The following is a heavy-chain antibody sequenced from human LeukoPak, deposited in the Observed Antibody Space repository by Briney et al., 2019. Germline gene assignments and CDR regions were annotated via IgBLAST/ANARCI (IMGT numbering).Heavy chain of an antibody. CDR2: ISYDGANK. Sequence: GRSLRLSCAASEFTFSYYAIHWVRQAPGKGLEWVAVISYDGANKYYADSVKGRFTISRDNSKNTLYLEMNSLRVEDTVVYYCARPYGSGSYYQRRPFDYWGQGTLVTVSS. V-gene: IGHV3-30-3*01. CDR1: EFTFSYYA. CDR3: ARPYGSGSYYQRRPFDY. J-gene: IGHJ4*02. D-gene: IGHD3-10*01.